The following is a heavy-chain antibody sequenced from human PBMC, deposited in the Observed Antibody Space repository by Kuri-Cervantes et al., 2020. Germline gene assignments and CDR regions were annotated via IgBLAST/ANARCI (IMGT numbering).Heavy chain of an antibody. J-gene: IGHJ5*02. CDR2: IYHSGST. D-gene: IGHD3-10*02. Sequence: SEILSLTCTVSGYSISSGYYWGWIRQSPGKGLEWIGSIYHSGSTNYNPSLKSRFTISLDTSKNQFSLKLSSVTAADTAVYYCASLFGELLYGWFDPWGQGTLVTVSS. CDR1: GYSISSGYY. CDR3: ASLFGELLYGWFDP. V-gene: IGHV4-38-2*02.